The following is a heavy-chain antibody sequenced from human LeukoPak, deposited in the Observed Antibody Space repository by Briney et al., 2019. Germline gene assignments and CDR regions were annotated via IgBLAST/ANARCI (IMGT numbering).Heavy chain of an antibody. J-gene: IGHJ3*02. D-gene: IGHD6-13*01. CDR2: INPNSGGT. CDR1: GYTFTGYY. CDR3: ARGGAKEAAADNLDAFDI. Sequence: GESLKISCKGSGYTFTGYYMHWVRQAPGQGLEWMGWINPNSGGTNYAQKFQGWVTMTRDTSISTAYMELSRLRSDDTAVYYCARGGAKEAAADNLDAFDIWGQGTMVTVSS. V-gene: IGHV1-2*04.